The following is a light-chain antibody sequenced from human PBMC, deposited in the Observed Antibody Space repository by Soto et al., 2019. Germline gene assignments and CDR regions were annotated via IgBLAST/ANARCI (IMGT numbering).Light chain of an antibody. CDR1: QSVSFY. V-gene: IGKV3-11*01. CDR3: QQRHDWPLT. CDR2: DAS. J-gene: IGKJ4*01. Sequence: EIVLTQSPATLSLSPGERAILSCRASQSVSFYLAWYQQKPCQAPRLLIYDASNRAAGIPARFSGSGSGTDFTLTISTREPEDGADEYCQQRHDWPLTFGGGTKVEIK.